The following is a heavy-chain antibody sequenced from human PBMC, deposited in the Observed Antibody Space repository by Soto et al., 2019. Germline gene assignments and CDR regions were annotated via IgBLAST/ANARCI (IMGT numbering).Heavy chain of an antibody. CDR2: IRSKTDGGTP. Sequence: EVQLVESGGGLVKPGESLRLSCAASGFTFTNAWMNWVRQAPGKGLEWVGRIRSKTDGGTPDYAAPVKGRFTISRDDSKNTLYVQMNSLKTEDTAIYYGTKEKGYWGQGTLVTVSS. CDR1: GFTFTNAW. J-gene: IGHJ4*02. V-gene: IGHV3-15*07. CDR3: TKEKGY.